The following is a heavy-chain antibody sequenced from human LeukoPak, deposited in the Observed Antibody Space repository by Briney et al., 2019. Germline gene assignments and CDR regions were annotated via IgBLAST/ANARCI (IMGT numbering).Heavy chain of an antibody. J-gene: IGHJ4*02. D-gene: IGHD2-2*01. V-gene: IGHV4-34*01. CDR2: INHSGST. CDR3: ARGGSVYCSSTSCYLFDY. Sequence: PPETLSLTCAVYGGSFSGYYWSWIRQPPGKGLEWIGEINHSGSTNYNPSLKSRVTISVDTSKNQFSLKLSSVTAADTAVYYCARGGSVYCSSTSCYLFDYWGQGTLVTVSS. CDR1: GGSFSGYY.